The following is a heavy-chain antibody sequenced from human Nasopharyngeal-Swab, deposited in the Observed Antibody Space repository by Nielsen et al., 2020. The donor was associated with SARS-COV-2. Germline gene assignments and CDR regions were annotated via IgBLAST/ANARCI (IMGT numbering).Heavy chain of an antibody. Sequence: SETLSLTCTVSGGSISSYYWSWIRQPPGKGLEWIGYIYYSGSTNYNPFLKSRVTISVDTSKNQFSLKLSSVTAADTAVYYCARGTRGYSLYCYFDLWGRGTLVTVSS. CDR2: IYYSGST. J-gene: IGHJ2*01. D-gene: IGHD3-22*01. CDR3: ARGTRGYSLYCYFDL. V-gene: IGHV4-59*01. CDR1: GGSISSYY.